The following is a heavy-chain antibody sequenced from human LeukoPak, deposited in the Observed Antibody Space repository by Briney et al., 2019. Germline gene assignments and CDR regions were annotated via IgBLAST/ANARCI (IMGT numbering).Heavy chain of an antibody. J-gene: IGHJ4*02. CDR3: ARGDYTVLAGSPFDL. V-gene: IGHV4-30-4*01. D-gene: IGHD6-19*01. CDR2: IFFTGST. Sequence: KASETLSLTCSVSGDAITSGDDYWNWIRQSPGKRLQWIGYIFFTGSTYYNPSLGSRFTISLDAPKNQFSLRLNSVTAADTAVYYCARGDYTVLAGSPFDLWGRGTLVTVSS. CDR1: GDAITSGDDY.